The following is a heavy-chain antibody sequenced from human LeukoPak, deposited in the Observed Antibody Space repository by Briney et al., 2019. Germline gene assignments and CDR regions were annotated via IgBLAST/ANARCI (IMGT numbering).Heavy chain of an antibody. CDR3: AKDVDTAMYVTDY. D-gene: IGHD5-18*01. V-gene: IGHV3-30*18. CDR1: GFTFSSYG. CDR2: ISYDGNNK. J-gene: IGHJ4*02. Sequence: QAGGSLRLSCAASGFTFSSYGMHWVRQAPGKGLEWVAVISYDGNNKYYADSVKGRFTISRDNSKNTLYLEMNSLRAEDTAVYYCAKDVDTAMYVTDYWGQGTLVTVSS.